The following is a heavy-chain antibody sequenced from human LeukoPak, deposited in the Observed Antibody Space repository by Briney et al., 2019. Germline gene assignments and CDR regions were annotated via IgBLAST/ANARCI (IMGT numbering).Heavy chain of an antibody. D-gene: IGHD3-22*01. CDR2: IIPIFGTA. CDR1: GGTFSSYA. J-gene: IGHJ4*02. V-gene: IGHV1-69*13. Sequence: ASVKVSCKASGGTFSSYAISWVRQAPGQGLEWMGGIIPIFGTANYAQKFQGRVTITADESTSTAYMELSSLRSEDTAVYYCARGNDDSSGYYYGGYFDYWGQGTLVTVSS. CDR3: ARGNDDSSGYYYGGYFDY.